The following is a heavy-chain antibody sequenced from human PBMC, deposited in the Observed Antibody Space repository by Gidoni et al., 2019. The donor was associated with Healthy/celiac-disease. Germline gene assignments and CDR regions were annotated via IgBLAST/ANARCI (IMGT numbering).Heavy chain of an antibody. V-gene: IGHV3-48*02. Sequence: EVQLVESGGGLVQPGGSLRLSCAASGFTFSSYSMNWVRQAPGKGLEWVSYISSSSSTIYYADSVKGRFTISRDNAKNSLYLQMNSLRDEDTAVYYCAREGLIVVVPAAMGRPLNNYYYGMDVWGQGTTVTVSS. CDR2: ISSSSSTI. D-gene: IGHD2-2*01. CDR3: AREGLIVVVPAAMGRPLNNYYYGMDV. CDR1: GFTFSSYS. J-gene: IGHJ6*02.